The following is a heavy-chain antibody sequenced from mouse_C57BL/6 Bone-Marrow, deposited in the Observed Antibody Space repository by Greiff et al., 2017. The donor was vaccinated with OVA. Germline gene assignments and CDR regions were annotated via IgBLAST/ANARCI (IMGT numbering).Heavy chain of an antibody. V-gene: IGHV7-3*01. J-gene: IGHJ2*01. CDR3: ARYGRLLDY. CDR1: GFTFTDYY. Sequence: EVNVVESGGGLVQPGGSLSLSCAASGFTFTDYYMSWVRQPPGKALEWLGFIRNKANGYTTEYSASVKGRFTISRDNSQSILYLQMNALRAEDSATYYCARYGRLLDYWGQGTTLTVSS. CDR2: IRNKANGYTT.